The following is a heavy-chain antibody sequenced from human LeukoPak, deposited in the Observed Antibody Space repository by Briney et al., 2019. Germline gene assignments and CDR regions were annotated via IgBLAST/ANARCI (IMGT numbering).Heavy chain of an antibody. V-gene: IGHV3-23*01. D-gene: IGHD3-10*01. CDR2: ISGSGGST. Sequence: QPGGSLRLSCAASGFTFSSYAMSWVRQAPGKGLEWVSAISGSGGSTYYADSVKGRFTISRDNSKNTLYLQMNSLRAEDTAVYYCARDPRRRYGSGSALSGPWGQGTLVTVSS. CDR1: GFTFSSYA. CDR3: ARDPRRRYGSGSALSGP. J-gene: IGHJ5*02.